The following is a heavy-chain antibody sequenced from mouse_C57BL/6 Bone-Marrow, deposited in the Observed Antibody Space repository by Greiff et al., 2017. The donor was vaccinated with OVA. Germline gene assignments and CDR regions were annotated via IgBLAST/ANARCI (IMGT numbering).Heavy chain of an antibody. D-gene: IGHD2-1*01. CDR1: GFSLTSYG. CDR2: IWSGGST. V-gene: IGHV2-2*01. J-gene: IGHJ3*01. Sequence: QVQLQQSGPGLVQPSQSLSITCTASGFSLTSYGVHWVRQSPGKGLEWLGVIWSGGSTDYNAAFISRLSISKDNSKSQVFFKMNSLQAEDTAIYYCARSYGKKAWFAYWGQGTLVTVSA. CDR3: ARSYGKKAWFAY.